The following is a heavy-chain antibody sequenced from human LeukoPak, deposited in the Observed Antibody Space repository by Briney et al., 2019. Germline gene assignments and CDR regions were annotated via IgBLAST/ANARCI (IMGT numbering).Heavy chain of an antibody. CDR3: AKDFVDTAMATSGDY. CDR1: GFTFSSYG. D-gene: IGHD5-18*01. J-gene: IGHJ4*02. V-gene: IGHV3-30*02. Sequence: GGSLRLSCAASGFTFSSYGMHWVRQAPGKGLEWVAFIRYDGSNKYYEDSVKGRFTISRDNSKNTLYLQMNSLRAEDTAVYYCAKDFVDTAMATSGDYWGQGTLVTVSS. CDR2: IRYDGSNK.